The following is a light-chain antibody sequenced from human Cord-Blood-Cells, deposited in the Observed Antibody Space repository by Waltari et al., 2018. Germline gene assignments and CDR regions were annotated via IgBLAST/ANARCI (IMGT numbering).Light chain of an antibody. Sequence: QSALTQPASVSGSPGQSITIPCTGTSSDVGGYNYVSWYHQHPGKAPKLMIYDVSKRPSGVSNRFSGSKSGNTASLTISGLQAEDEADYYCSSYTSSSTYWVFGGGTKLTVL. V-gene: IGLV2-14*01. J-gene: IGLJ3*02. CDR2: DVS. CDR1: SSDVGGYNY. CDR3: SSYTSSSTYWV.